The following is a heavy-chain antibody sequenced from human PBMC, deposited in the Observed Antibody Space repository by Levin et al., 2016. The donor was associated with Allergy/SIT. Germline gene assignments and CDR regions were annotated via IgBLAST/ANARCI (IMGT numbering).Heavy chain of an antibody. D-gene: IGHD3-3*01. CDR2: ISSSSSYI. Sequence: VRQMPGKGLEWVSSISSSSSYIYYADSVKGRFTISRDNAKNSLYLQMNSLRAEDTAVYYCAREFTVEDGMDVWGQGTTVTVSS. J-gene: IGHJ6*02. V-gene: IGHV3-21*01. CDR3: AREFTVEDGMDV.